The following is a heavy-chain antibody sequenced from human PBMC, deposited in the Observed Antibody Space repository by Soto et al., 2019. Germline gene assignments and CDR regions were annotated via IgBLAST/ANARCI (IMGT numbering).Heavy chain of an antibody. J-gene: IGHJ4*02. CDR1: GYTFTSYG. V-gene: IGHV1-18*01. CDR3: ARDSAYDYIWGSYREFDY. D-gene: IGHD3-16*02. CDR2: ISAYNGNT. Sequence: ASVKVSCKASGYTFTSYGISWVRQAPGQGLEWMGWISAYNGNTNYAQKLQGRVTMTTDTSTSTAYMELRSLRSDDTAVYFCARDSAYDYIWGSYREFDYWGQGTLVTVSS.